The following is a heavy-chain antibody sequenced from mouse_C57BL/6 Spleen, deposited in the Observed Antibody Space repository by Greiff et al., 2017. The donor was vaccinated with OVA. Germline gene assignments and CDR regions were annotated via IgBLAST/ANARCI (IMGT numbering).Heavy chain of an antibody. V-gene: IGHV3-6*01. CDR3: AREGDSSGWFAY. J-gene: IGHJ3*01. CDR1: GYSITSGYY. D-gene: IGHD3-2*02. CDR2: ISYDGSN. Sequence: EVKLQESGPGLVKPSQSLSLTCSVTGYSITSGYYWNWIRQFPGNKLEWMGYISYDGSNNYNPSLKNRISITRDTSKNQFFLKLNSVTTEDTATYYCAREGDSSGWFAYWGQGTLVTVSA.